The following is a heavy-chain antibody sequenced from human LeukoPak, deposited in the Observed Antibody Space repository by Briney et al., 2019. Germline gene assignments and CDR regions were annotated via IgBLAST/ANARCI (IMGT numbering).Heavy chain of an antibody. J-gene: IGHJ5*02. D-gene: IGHD2-2*02. V-gene: IGHV3-21*01. CDR2: ISSSSSYI. CDR3: ARDPSIVVVPATIGWFDP. CDR1: GFTFSSYS. Sequence: GRSLRLSCAASGFTFSSYSMNWVRQAPGKGLEWVSSISSSSSYIYYADSVKGRFTISRDNAKNSLYLQMNSLRAEDTAVYYCARDPSIVVVPATIGWFDPWGQGTLVTVSS.